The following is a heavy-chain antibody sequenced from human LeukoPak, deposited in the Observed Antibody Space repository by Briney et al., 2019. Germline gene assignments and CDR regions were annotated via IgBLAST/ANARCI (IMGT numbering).Heavy chain of an antibody. J-gene: IGHJ6*02. Sequence: GGSLRLSCAASGFTFTTNWMHWVRQAPGKGLEWVSYISTSSSTIYYADSVKGRFTISRDNGRNSLYLQMNSLRAEDTAVYFCARADYHDSGGAGNGLDVWGQGTTVTVS. CDR2: ISTSSSTI. CDR1: GFTFTTNW. D-gene: IGHD3-22*01. V-gene: IGHV3-48*01. CDR3: ARADYHDSGGAGNGLDV.